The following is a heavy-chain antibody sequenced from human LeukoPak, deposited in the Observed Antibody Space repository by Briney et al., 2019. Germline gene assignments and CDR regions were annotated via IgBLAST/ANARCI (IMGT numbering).Heavy chain of an antibody. Sequence: ASVKVSSKASGYTFTSYDINWVRQATGQGLEWMGWMNPNSGNTGYAQKFQGRVTMTRNTSIITAYMELSSLRSEDTAVYYCARELRDSSGYRNDAFDIWGQGTMVTVSS. V-gene: IGHV1-8*01. CDR2: MNPNSGNT. J-gene: IGHJ3*02. CDR3: ARELRDSSGYRNDAFDI. D-gene: IGHD6-19*01. CDR1: GYTFTSYD.